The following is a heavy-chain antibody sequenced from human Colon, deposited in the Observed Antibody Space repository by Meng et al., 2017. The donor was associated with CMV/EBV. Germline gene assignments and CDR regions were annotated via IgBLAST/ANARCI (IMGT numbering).Heavy chain of an antibody. Sequence: SETLSLTCAVSGGSISSSDWWTWVRQPPGKGLEWIGEIHHSGSTNYNPALKSRVTISVDWSKNQFSLNLKSVTAADTALYYCAKRALFGEIILRGYGMDVWGQGTMVTVSS. CDR3: AKRALFGEIILRGYGMDV. CDR2: IHHSGST. J-gene: IGHJ6*02. CDR1: GGSISSSDW. V-gene: IGHV4-4*02. D-gene: IGHD3-3*01.